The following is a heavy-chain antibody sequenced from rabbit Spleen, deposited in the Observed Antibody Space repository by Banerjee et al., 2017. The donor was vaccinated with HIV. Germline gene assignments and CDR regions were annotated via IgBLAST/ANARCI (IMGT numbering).Heavy chain of an antibody. V-gene: IGHV1S45*01. Sequence: QEQLEESGGGLVKPEGSLTLTCKASGFSFSDRDVMCWVRQAPGKGLEWIACINTATGKAVYASWAKGRFTISKTSSTTVTLQMTSLTAADTATYFCARAIVPWLGLTRLDLWGPGPWSPS. CDR1: GFSFSDRDV. J-gene: IGHJ3*01. CDR2: INTATGKA. D-gene: IGHD4-1*01. CDR3: ARAIVPWLGLTRLDL.